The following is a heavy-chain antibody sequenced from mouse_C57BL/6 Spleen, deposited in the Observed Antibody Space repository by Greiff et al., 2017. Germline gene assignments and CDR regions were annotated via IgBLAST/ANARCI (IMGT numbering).Heavy chain of an antibody. J-gene: IGHJ1*03. CDR1: GYTFTDYY. V-gene: IGHV1-76*01. Sequence: QVQLQQSGAELVRPGASVKLSCKASGYTFTDYYIHWVKQRPGQGLEWIARIYPGSGNTYYNEKFKGKATLTAEKSSSTAYMQLSSLTSEDSTVYFCARAATYYSNSWYFDVWGTGTTVTVSS. CDR2: IYPGSGNT. D-gene: IGHD2-5*01. CDR3: ARAATYYSNSWYFDV.